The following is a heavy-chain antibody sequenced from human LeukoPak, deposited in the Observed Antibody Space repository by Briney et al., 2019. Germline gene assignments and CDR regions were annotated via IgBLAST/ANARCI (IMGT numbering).Heavy chain of an antibody. J-gene: IGHJ6*04. D-gene: IGHD3-10*01. CDR1: GGTFSSYA. CDR3: ASRVAGAPNYYGMDV. V-gene: IGHV1-69*06. CDR2: IIPIFGTA. Sequence: SVKVSCKASGGTFSSYAISWVRQAPGQGLEWMGGIIPIFGTANYAQKSQGRVTITADKSTSTAYMELSSLRSEDTAVYYCASRVAGAPNYYGMDVWGKGTTVTVSS.